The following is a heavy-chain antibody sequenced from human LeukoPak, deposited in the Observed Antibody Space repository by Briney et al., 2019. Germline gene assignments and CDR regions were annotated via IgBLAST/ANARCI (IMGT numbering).Heavy chain of an antibody. Sequence: SETLSLTRTVSGGSISGYYWSWIRQPPGKGLEWIGYIYYSGSGSTNYNPSLKSRVTISVDTSKNQFSLKLSSVTAADTAVYYCARRGGHGGSFDYWGQGTLVTVSS. CDR1: GGSISGYY. CDR3: ARRGGHGGSFDY. CDR2: IYYSGSGST. D-gene: IGHD4-23*01. V-gene: IGHV4-59*08. J-gene: IGHJ4*02.